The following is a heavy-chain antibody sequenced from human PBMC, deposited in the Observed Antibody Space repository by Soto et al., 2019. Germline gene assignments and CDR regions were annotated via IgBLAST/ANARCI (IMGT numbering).Heavy chain of an antibody. V-gene: IGHV3-23*01. CDR2: ITASGDYT. D-gene: IGHD3-10*01. Sequence: EVQLLESGGGLVQPGGSLRLSCAASLFTFRSYTMSWARQAPGKGPEWVSAITASGDYTVYADSVKGRFTIARENSMNTLLLEMSSLRAEDTGVYFCAGRGGSGSYYWGQGALVTVSS. J-gene: IGHJ4*02. CDR3: AGRGGSGSYY. CDR1: LFTFRSYT.